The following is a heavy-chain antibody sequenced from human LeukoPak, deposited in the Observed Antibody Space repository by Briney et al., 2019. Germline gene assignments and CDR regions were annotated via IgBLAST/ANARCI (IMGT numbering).Heavy chain of an antibody. CDR2: IIPIFGTA. CDR1: GGTFSSYA. V-gene: IGHV1-69*06. CDR3: ARPQQLVNYYYYYMDV. D-gene: IGHD6-6*01. J-gene: IGHJ6*03. Sequence: GASVKVSCKASGGTFSSYAISWVRQAPGQGLEWMGGIIPIFGTANYAQKFQGRVTITADKSTSTAYMELSSLRSEDTAVYYCARPQQLVNYYYYYMDVWGKGTTVTVSS.